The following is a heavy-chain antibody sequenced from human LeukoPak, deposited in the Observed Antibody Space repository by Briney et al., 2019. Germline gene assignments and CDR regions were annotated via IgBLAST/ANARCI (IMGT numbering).Heavy chain of an antibody. CDR2: ISGSGGST. CDR1: GFIFSSYA. J-gene: IGHJ4*02. D-gene: IGHD4-17*01. Sequence: PGESLRLSCAASGFIFSSYAINWVRQAPGKGLEWVSAISGSGGSTYYADSVKGRFTISRDFSKNTLYLQMNNLRAEDTAVYYCAKDRATVTPTVFDYWGQGTLVTVSS. V-gene: IGHV3-23*01. CDR3: AKDRATVTPTVFDY.